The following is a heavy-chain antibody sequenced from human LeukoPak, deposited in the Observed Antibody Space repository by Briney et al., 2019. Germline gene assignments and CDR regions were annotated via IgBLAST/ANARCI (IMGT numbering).Heavy chain of an antibody. V-gene: IGHV4-31*03. D-gene: IGHD3-22*01. CDR3: AGDLDFASGYYLHY. CDR1: GASTSSRGYY. CDR2: IYNTRTT. Sequence: SETLSLTCTVSGASTSSRGYYWSWVRQHPEKGLEWIGYIYNTRTTYYNPSLKSRITISADTSKNQFSLKMTSVTAADTAVYYCAGDLDFASGYYLHYWGQGTLVTVSS. J-gene: IGHJ4*02.